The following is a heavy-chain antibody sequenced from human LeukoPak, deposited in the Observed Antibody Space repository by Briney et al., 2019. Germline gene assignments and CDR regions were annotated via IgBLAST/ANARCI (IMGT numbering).Heavy chain of an antibody. D-gene: IGHD2-15*01. Sequence: ASVKVSCKASGHTFGRYDTTWVRQARGQGLGWMGWISACNDNTNYAQKLQGRVTMTTDTSTSTAYMELRSLRSDDTAVYYCARIGPVVAATRSSLPYYYYGMDVWGQGTTVTVSS. CDR3: ARIGPVVAATRSSLPYYYYGMDV. V-gene: IGHV1-18*01. CDR1: GHTFGRYD. CDR2: ISACNDNT. J-gene: IGHJ6*02.